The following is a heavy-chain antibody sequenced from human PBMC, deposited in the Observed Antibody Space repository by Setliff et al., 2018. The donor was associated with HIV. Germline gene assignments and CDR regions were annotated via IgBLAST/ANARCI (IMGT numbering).Heavy chain of an antibody. CDR3: ARDQSDWFY. Sequence: PSETLSLTCTVSGYSISSDYYWGWIRQPPGKGLEWIGYMYYSGNTNYNPSLKSRVTISVDTSKSQFSLKLNSVTAADTAVYYCARDQSDWFYWGRGTLVTVSS. CDR2: MYYSGNT. V-gene: IGHV4-59*01. D-gene: IGHD3-3*01. CDR1: GYSISSDYY. J-gene: IGHJ4*02.